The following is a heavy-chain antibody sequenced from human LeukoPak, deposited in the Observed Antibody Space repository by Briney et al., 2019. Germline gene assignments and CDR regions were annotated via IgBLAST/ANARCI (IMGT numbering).Heavy chain of an antibody. CDR2: ISSSGSTI. CDR3: ARGFDSSWGYFDY. V-gene: IGHV3-48*03. D-gene: IGHD3-16*01. Sequence: GGSLRLSCAASGFTFSSYEMNWVRQAPGKGLEWVSYISSSGSTIYYADSVKGRFTISRDNAKNSLYLQMNSLRAEDTAVYYCARGFDSSWGYFDYWGRGTLVTVSS. J-gene: IGHJ4*02. CDR1: GFTFSSYE.